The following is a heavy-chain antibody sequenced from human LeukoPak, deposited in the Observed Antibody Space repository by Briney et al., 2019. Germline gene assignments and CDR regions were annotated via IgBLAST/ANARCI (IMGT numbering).Heavy chain of an antibody. CDR2: IYYSGST. V-gene: IGHV4-39*01. D-gene: IGHD3-22*01. Sequence: SETLSLTCTVSGDSISNYYWGWIRQPPGKGLEWIGSIYYSGSTYYNPSLKSRVTISVDTSKNQFSLKLSSVTAADTAVYYCARLGSGGYYYDSSGIFDYWGQGTLVTVSS. CDR3: ARLGSGGYYYDSSGIFDY. J-gene: IGHJ4*02. CDR1: GDSISNYY.